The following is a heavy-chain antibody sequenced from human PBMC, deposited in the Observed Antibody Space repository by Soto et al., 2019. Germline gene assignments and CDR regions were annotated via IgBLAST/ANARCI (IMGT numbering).Heavy chain of an antibody. D-gene: IGHD2-15*01. CDR1: GFTFRNYA. Sequence: QVQLVESGGGVVQPGGSLRLSCAASGFTFRNYAMHWVRQAPGKGLECLAVIAYAGSNAFYRDSVQGRFTISRDNSKNTLYLHINSLRSEDTGVYYCARGDREDILVVVGARPGEYGIDIWGQGTTVTVSS. J-gene: IGHJ6*02. V-gene: IGHV3-30-3*01. CDR3: ARGDREDILVVVGARPGEYGIDI. CDR2: IAYAGSNA.